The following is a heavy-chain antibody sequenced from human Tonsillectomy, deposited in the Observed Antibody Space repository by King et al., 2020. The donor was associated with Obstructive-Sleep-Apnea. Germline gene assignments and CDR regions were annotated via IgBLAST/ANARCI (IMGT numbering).Heavy chain of an antibody. CDR3: TVASAHALDY. CDR2: IKSNIDGGTT. Sequence: VQLVESGGDLVKPGGSLRLSCAASGVTFTYAWMTWVRQAPGEGLEWVGRIKSNIDGGTTDYAAPLKGRFTISRDDSKNTLYLQMNSLKVEDTAVYYCTVASAHALDYWGQGTLVTVSS. V-gene: IGHV3-15*01. CDR1: GVTFTYAW. J-gene: IGHJ4*02. D-gene: IGHD2-15*01.